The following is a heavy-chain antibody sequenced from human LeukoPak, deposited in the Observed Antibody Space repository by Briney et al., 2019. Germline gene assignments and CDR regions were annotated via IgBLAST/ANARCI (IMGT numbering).Heavy chain of an antibody. D-gene: IGHD2-21*02. J-gene: IGHJ4*02. V-gene: IGHV3-7*04. CDR3: VRGDWYFES. Sequence: GGSLRLSCAASGFNFSDSRMTWVRQAPGRGVEWVANVNKEGTEKHFLDSVEGRFTISRDNAKKSLYLQLRSVSPEDMAVYFCVRGDWYFESWGQGTLVTVSS. CDR2: VNKEGTEK. CDR1: GFNFSDSR.